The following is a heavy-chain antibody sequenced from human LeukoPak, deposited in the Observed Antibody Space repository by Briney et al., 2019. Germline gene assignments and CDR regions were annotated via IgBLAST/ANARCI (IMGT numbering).Heavy chain of an antibody. Sequence: QAGGSLRLSCAASGFTFSSYSMNWVRQAPGKGLEWVSYITSGSGTISYADSVKGRFTISRDNAKNSLYLQMNSLGDEDTAVYYCARVRGSGWYFFDYWGQGTLVTVSS. CDR3: ARVRGSGWYFFDY. J-gene: IGHJ4*02. V-gene: IGHV3-48*02. CDR1: GFTFSSYS. D-gene: IGHD6-19*01. CDR2: ITSGSGTI.